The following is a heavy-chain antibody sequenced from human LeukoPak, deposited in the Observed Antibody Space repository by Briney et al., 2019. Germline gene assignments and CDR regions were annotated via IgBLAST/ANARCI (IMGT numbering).Heavy chain of an antibody. Sequence: SGGSLRLSCAASGFTFSSYAMHWVRQAPGKGLEWVAVISYDGSNKYYADSVRGRFTISRDNSKNTLYLQMNSLRAEDTAVYYCARDPLGGREVYFDYWGQGTLVTVSS. CDR2: ISYDGSNK. CDR3: ARDPLGGREVYFDY. CDR1: GFTFSSYA. J-gene: IGHJ4*02. D-gene: IGHD3-3*01. V-gene: IGHV3-30-3*01.